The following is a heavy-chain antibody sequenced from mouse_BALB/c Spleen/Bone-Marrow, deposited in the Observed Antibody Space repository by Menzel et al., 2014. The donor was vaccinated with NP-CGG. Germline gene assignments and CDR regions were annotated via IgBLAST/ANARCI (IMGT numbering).Heavy chain of an antibody. J-gene: IGHJ4*01. V-gene: IGHV1-9*01. D-gene: IGHD1-1*01. Sequence: QVQLKESGAELMKPGASVKISCKTTGYTFSSYWIEWVKRRPGHGLEWIGEILPGSGTTNYNEKFKGKATFTADTSSNTAYMQLSSLTSEDSAVYYCARSHYYGLYYAMDYWGQGTSVTVSS. CDR2: ILPGSGTT. CDR1: GYTFSSYW. CDR3: ARSHYYGLYYAMDY.